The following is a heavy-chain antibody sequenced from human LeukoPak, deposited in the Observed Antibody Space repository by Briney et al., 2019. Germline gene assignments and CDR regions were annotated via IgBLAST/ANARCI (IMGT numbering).Heavy chain of an antibody. D-gene: IGHD5-12*01. CDR3: ARGRGYSGYDHATPFHY. CDR1: GGSFSGFH. V-gene: IGHV4-34*01. CDR2: IYHSGST. Sequence: PSETLSLTCAVFGGSFSGFHWSWIRQPPGKGLEWIGEIYHSGSTNYNPSLKTRVTISVDTSKNQFSLKLSSVTAADTAVYYRARGRGYSGYDHATPFHYWGQGTLVTISS. J-gene: IGHJ4*02.